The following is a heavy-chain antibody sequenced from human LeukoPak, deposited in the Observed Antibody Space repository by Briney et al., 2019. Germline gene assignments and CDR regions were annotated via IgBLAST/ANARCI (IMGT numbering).Heavy chain of an antibody. Sequence: KPSETLSLTCAVYGGSFSGYYWSWIRQPPGKGLEWIGEINHSGSTNYNPSLKSRVTISVDTSKNQFSLKLSSVTAADTAVYYCARGRLEWLFRHYYYYMDVWGKGTTVTVSS. CDR3: ARGRLEWLFRHYYYYMDV. J-gene: IGHJ6*03. CDR2: INHSGST. CDR1: GGSFSGYY. V-gene: IGHV4-34*01. D-gene: IGHD3-3*01.